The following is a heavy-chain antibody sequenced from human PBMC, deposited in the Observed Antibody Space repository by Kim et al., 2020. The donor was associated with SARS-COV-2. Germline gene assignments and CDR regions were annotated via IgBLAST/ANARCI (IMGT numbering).Heavy chain of an antibody. D-gene: IGHD3-3*01. J-gene: IGHJ4*02. CDR3: ARGYYDVWSGPGLLGY. Sequence: GGSLRLSCAASGFTFSSYGMHWVRQAPGKGLEWVAVIWYDGSNKYYADSVKGRFTISRDNSKNTLYLQMNSLRAEDTAVYYCARGYYDVWSGPGLLGYWGQGALVTVSS. CDR2: IWYDGSNK. V-gene: IGHV3-33*01. CDR1: GFTFSSYG.